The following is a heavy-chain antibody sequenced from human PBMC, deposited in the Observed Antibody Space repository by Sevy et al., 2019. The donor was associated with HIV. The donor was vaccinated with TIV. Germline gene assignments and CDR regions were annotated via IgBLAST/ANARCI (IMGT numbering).Heavy chain of an antibody. CDR3: ATTLSGGYSSSWYPDWFDP. CDR2: ISGSGGST. D-gene: IGHD6-13*01. Sequence: GSLRLSCAASGFTFSSYAMSWVRQAPGKGLEWVSAISGSGGSTYYADSVKGRFTISRDNSKNTLYLQMNSLRAEDTAVYYCATTLSGGYSSSWYPDWFDPWGQGTLVTVSS. CDR1: GFTFSSYA. V-gene: IGHV3-23*01. J-gene: IGHJ5*02.